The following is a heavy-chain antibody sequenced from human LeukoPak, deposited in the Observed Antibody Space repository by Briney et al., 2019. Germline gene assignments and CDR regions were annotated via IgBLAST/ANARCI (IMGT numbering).Heavy chain of an antibody. Sequence: GALRLSCAASGFTFTNAWMNWARQAPGKGLEWVGRIKSKADGETIDYAAPVKGRFTFSRDDSKNMLYLQMNSLKSEDTAVYYCSTLTSRGLSDSWGQGTLVTVSS. J-gene: IGHJ4*02. D-gene: IGHD1-20*01. V-gene: IGHV3-15*07. CDR2: IKSKADGETI. CDR1: GFTFTNAW. CDR3: STLTSRGLSDS.